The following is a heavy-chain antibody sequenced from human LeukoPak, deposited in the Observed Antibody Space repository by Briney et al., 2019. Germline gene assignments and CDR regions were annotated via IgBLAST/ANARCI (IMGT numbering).Heavy chain of an antibody. CDR2: ISSSGSTI. D-gene: IGHD3-9*01. V-gene: IGHV3-48*04. J-gene: IGHJ4*02. Sequence: PGGSLRLSCAASGFTFSSYSMNWVRQAPGKGLEWVSYISSSGSTIYYADSVKGRFTISRDNAKNSLYLQMNSLRAEDTAVYYCARVTIRYFDWLGGFDYWGQGTLVTVSS. CDR1: GFTFSSYS. CDR3: ARVTIRYFDWLGGFDY.